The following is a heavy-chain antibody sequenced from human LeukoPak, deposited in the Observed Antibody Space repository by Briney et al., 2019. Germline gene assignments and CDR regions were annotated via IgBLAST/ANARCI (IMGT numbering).Heavy chain of an antibody. D-gene: IGHD1-26*01. J-gene: IGHJ4*02. V-gene: IGHV1-2*06. CDR2: INPNSGGT. CDR1: GYTFSDYA. Sequence: GASVKVSCKASGYTFSDYAMHWVRQAPGQGLEWMGRINPNSGGTNYAQKFQGRVTMTRDTSISTAYMELSRLRSDDTAVYYCATRPTGATTEDYWGQGTLVTVSS. CDR3: ATRPTGATTEDY.